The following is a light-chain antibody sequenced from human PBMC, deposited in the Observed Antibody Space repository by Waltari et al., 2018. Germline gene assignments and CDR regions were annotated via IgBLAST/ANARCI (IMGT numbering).Light chain of an antibody. J-gene: IGKJ4*01. CDR1: QTINTY. CDR2: ATS. Sequence: DIQMTQSPPSLSASVVDSVSITCRASQTINTYLSWYQQRPGKAPSLLIFATSTLQSGVPSRFTGSGSATTFTLTINNLQPEDFATYYCQQSYRTPLTFGGGTKIEIK. CDR3: QQSYRTPLT. V-gene: IGKV1-39*01.